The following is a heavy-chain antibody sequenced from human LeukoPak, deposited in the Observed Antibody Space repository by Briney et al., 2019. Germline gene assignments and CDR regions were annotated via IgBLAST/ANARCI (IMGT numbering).Heavy chain of an antibody. CDR1: GYSFTNYC. V-gene: IGHV5-10-1*01. J-gene: IGHJ4*02. CDR2: IDPRDSYT. CDR3: ATGASKVTTDFANY. Sequence: GESLKLYCEGSGYSFTNYCISWVRQMPGKGLEWMGRIDPRDSYTKYSPSFEGHVTISVDKSISTAFLQWNSLKASDSAMYYCATGASKVTTDFANYWGQGTEVGVPS. D-gene: IGHD4-17*01.